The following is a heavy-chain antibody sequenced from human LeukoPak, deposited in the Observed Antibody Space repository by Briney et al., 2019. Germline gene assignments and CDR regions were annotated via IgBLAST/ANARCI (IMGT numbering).Heavy chain of an antibody. Sequence: ASVKVSCKTAGGTFSTSAIIWVRRATGQELQWMGGIIPIFGTGNYAQKFQGRVTITADEFTSTAYMELSSLTSEDTAVYYCARGLGDSSGYYFSDNWGQGTLVTVSS. J-gene: IGHJ4*02. CDR1: GGTFSTSA. CDR3: ARGLGDSSGYYFSDN. D-gene: IGHD3-22*01. V-gene: IGHV1-69*13. CDR2: IIPIFGTG.